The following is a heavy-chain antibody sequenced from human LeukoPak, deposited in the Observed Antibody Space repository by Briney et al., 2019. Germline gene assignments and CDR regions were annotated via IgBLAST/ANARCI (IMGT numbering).Heavy chain of an antibody. CDR2: ISWNSGSI. V-gene: IGHV3-9*01. D-gene: IGHD6-19*01. CDR3: AKDTRGYSSGWYTG. J-gene: IGHJ4*02. Sequence: PGRSLRLSCAASGFTFDDYAMHWVRQAPGKGLEWVSGISWNSGSIGYADSVKGRFTISRDNAKNSLYLQMNSLRAEDTALYYCAKDTRGYSSGWYTGWGQGTLVTVSS. CDR1: GFTFDDYA.